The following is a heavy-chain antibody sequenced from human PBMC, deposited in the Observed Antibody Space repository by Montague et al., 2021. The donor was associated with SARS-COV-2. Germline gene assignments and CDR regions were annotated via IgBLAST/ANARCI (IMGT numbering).Heavy chain of an antibody. D-gene: IGHD3-10*01. Sequence: PALVKPTQTLTLTCTFSGFSLSTSGVGVGWIRQPPGKALEWLALIYWDDDKHYSPSLKSRLTITKHTSKNQVVLTMTNMDPVDTATYYCAHRRPGSGSYYFDYWGQGTLVTVSS. J-gene: IGHJ4*02. CDR3: AHRRPGSGSYYFDY. CDR1: GFSLSTSGVG. CDR2: IYWDDDK. V-gene: IGHV2-5*02.